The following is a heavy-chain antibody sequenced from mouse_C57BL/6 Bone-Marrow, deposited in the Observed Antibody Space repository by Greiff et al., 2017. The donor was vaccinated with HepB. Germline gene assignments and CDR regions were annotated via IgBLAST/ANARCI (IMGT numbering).Heavy chain of an antibody. J-gene: IGHJ1*03. CDR3: ARESTTVVATDWYFDV. CDR1: GFTFSDYY. D-gene: IGHD1-1*01. V-gene: IGHV5-16*01. Sequence: EVKLMESEGGLVQPGSSMKLSCTASGFTFSDYYMAWVRQVPEKGLEWVANINYDGSSTYYLDSLKSRFIISRDNAKNILYLQMSSLKSEDTATYYCARESTTVVATDWYFDVWGTGTTVTVSS. CDR2: INYDGSST.